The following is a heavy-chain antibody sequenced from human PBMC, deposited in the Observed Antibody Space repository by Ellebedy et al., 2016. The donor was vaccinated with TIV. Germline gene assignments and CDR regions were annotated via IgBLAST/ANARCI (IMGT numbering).Heavy chain of an antibody. D-gene: IGHD3-16*01. CDR1: GGSISSSSFN. CDR3: VRGGGNAFDI. Sequence: MPSETLSLTCTVSGGSISSSSFNWGWIRQHPGKGLEWIGTIWHTGTSWYNTSLDSRLTVSVDTSKNQFSMKLSSLSAADTALYYCVRGGGNAFDIWGQGTKVTVSS. V-gene: IGHV4-39*07. J-gene: IGHJ3*02. CDR2: IWHTGTS.